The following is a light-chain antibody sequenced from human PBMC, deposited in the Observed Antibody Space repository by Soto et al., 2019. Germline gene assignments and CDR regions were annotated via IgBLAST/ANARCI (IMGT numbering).Light chain of an antibody. J-gene: IGLJ2*01. Sequence: QSVLTQPPSVSGAPGQGVTISCTGSSSNIGAGYDVHWYQHFPGTAPKLLIYGDNNRPSRVPDRFSGSKSGTSASLAITGLQAEDEADYYCQSYDSSLSGSVFGGGTKLTVL. CDR3: QSYDSSLSGSV. V-gene: IGLV1-40*01. CDR2: GDN. CDR1: SSNIGAGYD.